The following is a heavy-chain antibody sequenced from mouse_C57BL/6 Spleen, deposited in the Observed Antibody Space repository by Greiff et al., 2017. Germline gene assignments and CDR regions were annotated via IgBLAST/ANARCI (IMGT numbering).Heavy chain of an antibody. V-gene: IGHV6-3*01. CDR3: TGNGDFDY. CDR2: IRLKSDNYAT. Sequence: EVKVVESGGGLVQPGGSMKLSCVASGFTFSNYWMNWVRQSPEKGLEWVAQIRLKSDNYATHYAESVKGRFTISRDDSKSSVYLQMNNLRAEDTGIYYCTGNGDFDYWGQGTTLTVSS. J-gene: IGHJ2*01. CDR1: GFTFSNYW.